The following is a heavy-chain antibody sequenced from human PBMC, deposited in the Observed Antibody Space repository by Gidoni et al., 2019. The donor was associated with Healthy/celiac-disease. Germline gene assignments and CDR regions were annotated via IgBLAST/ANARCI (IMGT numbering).Heavy chain of an antibody. V-gene: IGHV3-23*01. D-gene: IGHD3-10*01. CDR3: AKYGSGSYYLLNWFDP. CDR2: MSGSCGST. CDR1: GFHFNSYA. J-gene: IGHJ5*02. Sequence: HLWESGSGLVQPRGSLRLSCDASGFHFNSYAMSWVRQAPGKWLAWVSAMSGSCGSTYYADSVKCRFTSTRDNSKNTLYLEMNRLRAEETAVYDCAKYGSGSYYLLNWFDPWGQGTLVTVSS.